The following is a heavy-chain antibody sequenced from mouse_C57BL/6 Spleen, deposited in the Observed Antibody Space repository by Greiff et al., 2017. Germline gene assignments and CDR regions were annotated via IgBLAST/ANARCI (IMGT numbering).Heavy chain of an antibody. CDR1: GYTFTSYW. Sequence: QVQLQQPGAELVKPGASVKMSCKASGYTFTSYWITWVKQRPEQGLEWIGDIYPGSGSTNYNEKFKSKATLTVDTSSSTAYMQLSSLTAEDSAVYYCARGGSGCDYWGQGTTRTVSS. CDR2: IYPGSGST. D-gene: IGHD4-1*01. CDR3: ARGGSGCDY. V-gene: IGHV1-55*01. J-gene: IGHJ2*01.